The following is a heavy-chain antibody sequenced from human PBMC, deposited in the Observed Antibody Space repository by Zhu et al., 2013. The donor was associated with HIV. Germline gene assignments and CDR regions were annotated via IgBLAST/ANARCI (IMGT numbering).Heavy chain of an antibody. CDR2: INPKSGAT. CDR3: ARAGGEGLHLGELSLPFDY. D-gene: IGHD3-16*02. J-gene: IGHJ4*02. V-gene: IGHV1-2*02. CDR1: GYTFTGYY. Sequence: QIQLVQSGAELKQVGSSVSISCKASGYTFTGYYMHWVRQAPGQGLEWMGWINPKSGATKYDQQFQGRVTMTSDTSISAAYMEVRGLRFDDTAVYYCARAGGEGLHLGELSLPFDYWGQGTLVTVSS.